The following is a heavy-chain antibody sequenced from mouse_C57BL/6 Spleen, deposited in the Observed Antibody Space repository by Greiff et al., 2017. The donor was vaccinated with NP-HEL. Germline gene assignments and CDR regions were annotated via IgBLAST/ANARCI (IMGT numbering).Heavy chain of an antibody. V-gene: IGHV5-17*01. Sequence: EVMLVESGGGLVKPGGSLKLSCAASGFTFSDYGMHWVRQAPEKGLEWVAYISSGSSTIYYADTVKGRFTISRDKAKNTLFLKMTSLRSEDTAMYYCARDHYRNYGYAMDYWGQGTSVTVSS. J-gene: IGHJ4*01. D-gene: IGHD2-1*01. CDR2: ISSGSSTI. CDR1: GFTFSDYG. CDR3: ARDHYRNYGYAMDY.